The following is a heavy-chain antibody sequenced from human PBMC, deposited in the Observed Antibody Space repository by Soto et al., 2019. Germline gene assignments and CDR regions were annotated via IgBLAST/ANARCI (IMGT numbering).Heavy chain of an antibody. D-gene: IGHD3-22*01. CDR1: GFSFSNAW. Sequence: EVQLVESGGGLVKPGGSLRLSCAASGFSFSNAWMNWVRQAPGKGLEWVGRIKSKRDGGTIDYAAPVKGRFTISRDDPNVTLYVQMTSLQSEDTAVYFCTPVGRQYSDSSDTYVDNWGRGTLVSVSS. J-gene: IGHJ4*02. V-gene: IGHV3-15*07. CDR3: TPVGRQYSDSSDTYVDN. CDR2: IKSKRDGGTI.